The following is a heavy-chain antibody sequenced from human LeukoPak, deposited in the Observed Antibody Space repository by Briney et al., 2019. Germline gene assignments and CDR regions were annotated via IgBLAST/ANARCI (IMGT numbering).Heavy chain of an antibody. D-gene: IGHD1-1*01. J-gene: IGHJ4*02. CDR1: GFTFSSYW. CDR3: ARVKFSVGIRAFDY. CDR2: IKQDGSEK. V-gene: IGHV3-7*01. Sequence: PGGSLRLSCAASGFTFSSYWMSWVRQAPGKGLERVANIKQDGSEKSYVDSVKGRFTISRDNAKNSLYLQMNSLRAEDTAVYYCARVKFSVGIRAFDYWGQGTLVTVSS.